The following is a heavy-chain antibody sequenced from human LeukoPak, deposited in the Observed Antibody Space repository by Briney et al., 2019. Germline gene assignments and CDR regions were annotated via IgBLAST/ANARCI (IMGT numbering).Heavy chain of an antibody. CDR3: AKESGDSTGYYYNYYYYYMDV. D-gene: IGHD3-22*01. CDR2: ISGSGGST. J-gene: IGHJ6*03. V-gene: IGHV3-23*01. CDR1: GFTFSNYA. Sequence: PAGGSLRLSCAASGFTFSNYAMGWVRQAPGKGLEWVSGISGSGGSTYYADSVEGRFTISRDNSKNTLYLQMNSLRVEDTAVYYCAKESGDSTGYYYNYYYYYMDVWGKGTTVTVSS.